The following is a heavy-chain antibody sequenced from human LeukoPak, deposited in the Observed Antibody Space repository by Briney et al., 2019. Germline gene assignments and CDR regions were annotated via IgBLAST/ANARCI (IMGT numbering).Heavy chain of an antibody. CDR3: ASIEDTPLYFDY. D-gene: IGHD2-15*01. CDR2: IYYSGNT. J-gene: IGHJ4*02. CDR1: GGSISSSSYY. V-gene: IGHV4-39*01. Sequence: SETLSLTCTVSGGSISSSSYYWGWIRQPPGKELEWIGSIYYSGNTYYNPSLKSRVTISVDTSKNQFSLKLSSVTAADTAVYYCASIEDTPLYFDYWGQGTLVTVSS.